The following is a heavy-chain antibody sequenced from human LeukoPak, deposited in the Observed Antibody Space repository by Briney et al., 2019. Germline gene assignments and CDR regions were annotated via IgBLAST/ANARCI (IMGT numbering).Heavy chain of an antibody. CDR3: AREDDSSGYPYDY. CDR2: ISSSSSSYI. V-gene: IGHV3-21*01. J-gene: IGHJ4*02. CDR1: GFTFSSYS. D-gene: IGHD3-22*01. Sequence: GGSLRLSCAASGFTFSSYSMNWVRQAPGKGLEWVSSISSSSSSYIYYADSVKGRFTISRDNAKNSLYLQMNSLRAEDTAVYYCAREDDSSGYPYDYWGQGTLVTVSS.